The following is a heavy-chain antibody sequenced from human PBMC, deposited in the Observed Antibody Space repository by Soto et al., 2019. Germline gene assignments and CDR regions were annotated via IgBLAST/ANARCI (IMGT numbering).Heavy chain of an antibody. CDR3: AKARGELPYWYFDL. V-gene: IGHV3-23*01. J-gene: IGHJ2*01. CDR1: GFTFSSYA. CDR2: ISGSGGRT. D-gene: IGHD1-26*01. Sequence: EVQLLESGGGLVQPGGSLRLSCAASGFTFSSYAMTWVRQAPGKGPGWVSGISGSGGRTYYADSVKGRFTISRDTSKNTLYLQMNSLGAEDTAVYYCAKARGELPYWYFDLWGRGTLVTVSS.